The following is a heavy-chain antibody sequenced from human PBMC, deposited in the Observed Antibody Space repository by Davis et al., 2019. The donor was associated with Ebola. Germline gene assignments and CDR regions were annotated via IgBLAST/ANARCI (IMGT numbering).Heavy chain of an antibody. CDR1: GASISDDY. Sequence: MPSETLSLTCTVSGASISDDYWGWIRQPPGKGLEWIGSIYYSGSTYYNPSLKSRVTISVDTSKNQFSLKLSSVTAADTAVYYCARPGYSGYADYWGQGTLVTVSS. V-gene: IGHV4-39*01. D-gene: IGHD5-12*01. CDR3: ARPGYSGYADY. J-gene: IGHJ4*02. CDR2: IYYSGST.